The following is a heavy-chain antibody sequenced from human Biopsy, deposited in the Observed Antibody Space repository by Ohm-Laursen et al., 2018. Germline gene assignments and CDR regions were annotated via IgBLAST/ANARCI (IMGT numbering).Heavy chain of an antibody. J-gene: IGHJ4*02. V-gene: IGHV3-48*01. CDR3: ATAIDRRFDY. Sequence: GSLRLSCTASGFDFSDYSMSWVRQAPGKGLEFISYISSSSSTISYADSVKGRFTISRDNAKKSLYLQLNSLRAEDTAVYYCATAIDRRFDYWGQGTLVTVAS. CDR2: ISSSSSTI. D-gene: IGHD3-22*01. CDR1: GFDFSDYS.